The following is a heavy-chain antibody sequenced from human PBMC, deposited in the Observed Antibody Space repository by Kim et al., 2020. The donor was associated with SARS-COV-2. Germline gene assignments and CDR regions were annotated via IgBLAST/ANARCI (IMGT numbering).Heavy chain of an antibody. D-gene: IGHD6-13*01. CDR2: IKSKTDGGTT. V-gene: IGHV3-15*01. CDR1: GFTFSNAW. J-gene: IGHJ6*02. CDR3: TTEPSDSSSWYFKRYYYYGMDV. Sequence: GGSLRLSCAASGFTFSNAWMSWVRQAPGKGLEWVGRIKSKTDGGTTDYAAPVKGRFTISRDDSKNTLYLQMNSLKTEDTAVYYCTTEPSDSSSWYFKRYYYYGMDVWGQGTTVTVSS.